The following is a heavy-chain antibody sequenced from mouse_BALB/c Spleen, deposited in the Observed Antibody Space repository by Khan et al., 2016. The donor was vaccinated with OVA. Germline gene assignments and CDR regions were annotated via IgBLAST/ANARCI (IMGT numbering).Heavy chain of an antibody. V-gene: IGHV1-77*01. CDR3: TSRNYFGYTFAY. CDR1: GYTFTDYY. CDR2: ISPGSGDT. J-gene: IGHJ3*01. Sequence: QVQLKQSGAELARPGASVKLSCKAAGYTFTDYYINWVKQRTGQGLEWIGEISPGSGDTYYNEKFKGKATLTADKSSSTVYMQLSSLTAEASAVYCCTSRNYFGYTFAYWGQGTLVTVSA. D-gene: IGHD1-2*01.